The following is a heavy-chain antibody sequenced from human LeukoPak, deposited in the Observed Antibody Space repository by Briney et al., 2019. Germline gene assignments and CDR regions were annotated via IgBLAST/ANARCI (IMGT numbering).Heavy chain of an antibody. CDR3: ARHTTYDFWSGYSPRGTDNWFDP. J-gene: IGHJ5*02. V-gene: IGHV5-10-1*04. CDR1: GYSFTSYW. D-gene: IGHD3-3*01. CDR2: IDPSDSYT. Sequence: GESLKISCKGSGYSFTSYWISWVRQMPGKGLEWMGRIDPSDSYTNYSPSFQGQVTISADKSISTAYLQWSSLKASDTAMYYCARHTTYDFWSGYSPRGTDNWFDPWGQGTLVTVSS.